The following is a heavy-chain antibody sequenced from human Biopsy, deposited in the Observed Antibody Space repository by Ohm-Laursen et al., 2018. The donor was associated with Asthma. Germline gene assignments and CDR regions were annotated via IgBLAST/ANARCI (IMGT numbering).Heavy chain of an antibody. CDR3: ARDIVATMIGYYYYGMDV. J-gene: IGHJ6*02. D-gene: IGHD5-12*01. Sequence: GSLRLSCAASGFTVSSNGMSWVRQPPGKGLEWVSVIYSGGGTFYADSVKGRVTISRDISKNTLSLQMNSLRAEDTAVYYCARDIVATMIGYYYYGMDVWGQGTTVTVSS. CDR2: IYSGGGT. CDR1: GFTVSSNG. V-gene: IGHV3-53*01.